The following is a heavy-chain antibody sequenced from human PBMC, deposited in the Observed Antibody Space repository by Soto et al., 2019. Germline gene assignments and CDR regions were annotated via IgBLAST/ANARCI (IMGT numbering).Heavy chain of an antibody. CDR1: GFTFSSYG. Sequence: GGSLRLSCAASGFTFSSYGMHWVRQAPGKGLEWVAVISYDGSNKYYADSVKGRFTISRDNSKNTLYLQMNSLRAEDTAVYYCAKRSWGPAAIYYYYYMDVWGKGTTVTVSS. CDR3: AKRSWGPAAIYYYYYMDV. CDR2: ISYDGSNK. J-gene: IGHJ6*03. V-gene: IGHV3-30*18. D-gene: IGHD2-2*01.